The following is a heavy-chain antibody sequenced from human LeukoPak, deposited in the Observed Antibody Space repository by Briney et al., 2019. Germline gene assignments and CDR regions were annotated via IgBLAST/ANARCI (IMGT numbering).Heavy chain of an antibody. D-gene: IGHD6-13*01. V-gene: IGHV3-74*01. CDR2: IKTGGSDT. J-gene: IGHJ4*02. CDR3: AREYSSWHDY. Sequence: GGSLRLSCAASGFTFSRYWMNWVRQAPGKGLVWVSRIKTGGSDTAYADSVKGRFTISRDNAKNTLYLQMNSLRPEDTAVYYCAREYSSWHDYWGQGTLVTVSS. CDR1: GFTFSRYW.